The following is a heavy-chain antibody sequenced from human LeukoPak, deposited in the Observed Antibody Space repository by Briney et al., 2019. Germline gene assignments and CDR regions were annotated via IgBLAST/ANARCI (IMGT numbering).Heavy chain of an antibody. CDR3: ARERRDGQGVVDP. J-gene: IGHJ5*02. CDR2: INHNGNVN. V-gene: IGHV3-7*03. D-gene: IGHD5-24*01. Sequence: GGSLRLSCAASGFTFSSYWMNWARQAPGKGLEWVASINHNGNVNYYVDSVKGRFTISRDNAKNSLYLQMSNLRAEDTAVYYCARERRDGQGVVDPWGQGTLVTVSS. CDR1: GFTFSSYW.